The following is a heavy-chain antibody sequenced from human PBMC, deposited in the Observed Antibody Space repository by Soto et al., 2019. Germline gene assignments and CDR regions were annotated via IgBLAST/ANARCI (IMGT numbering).Heavy chain of an antibody. J-gene: IGHJ4*02. V-gene: IGHV4-39*01. CDR1: CGSISSSSYY. CDR2: IYYSGST. D-gene: IGHD2-2*01. CDR3: ARLYRYCSSTSCYAVPY. Sequence: SETLSLTCTVSCGSISSSSYYWGWIRQPPGKGLEWIGSIYYSGSTYYNPSLKSRVTISVDTSKNQFSLKLSSVTAADTAVYYCARLYRYCSSTSCYAVPYWGQGTLVTVSS.